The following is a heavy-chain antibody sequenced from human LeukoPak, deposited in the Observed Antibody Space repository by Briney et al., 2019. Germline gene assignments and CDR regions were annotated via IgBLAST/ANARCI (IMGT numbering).Heavy chain of an antibody. CDR1: GFTFSSYW. CDR2: IKQDGSGE. D-gene: IGHD6-19*01. J-gene: IGHJ4*02. Sequence: PGGSLRLSCVASGFTFSSYWMSWVRQAPGKGLEWVAKIKQDGSGEYYLDSVKGRFIISRDNAKNSLYLQMNSLRADDTAVYFCTTGYSSGWYNEGNYWGQGTLVTVSS. V-gene: IGHV3-7*01. CDR3: TTGYSSGWYNEGNY.